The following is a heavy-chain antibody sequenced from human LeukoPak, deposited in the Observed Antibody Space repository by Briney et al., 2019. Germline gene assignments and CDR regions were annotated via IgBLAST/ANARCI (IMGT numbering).Heavy chain of an antibody. D-gene: IGHD3-10*01. CDR2: ISYDGSNK. Sequence: GGSLRLSCAASGFTFSSYGMHWVRQAPGKGLEWVAVISYDGSNKYYADSVKGRFTISRDNSKNTLYLQMNSLRAEDTAVYYCEGTYGLRFDYWGQGTLVTVSS. CDR3: EGTYGLRFDY. J-gene: IGHJ4*02. V-gene: IGHV3-30*03. CDR1: GFTFSSYG.